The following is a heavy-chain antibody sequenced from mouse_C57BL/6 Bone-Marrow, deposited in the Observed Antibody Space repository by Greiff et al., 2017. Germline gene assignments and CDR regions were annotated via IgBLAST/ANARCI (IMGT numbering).Heavy chain of an antibody. CDR1: GYTFTSYW. CDR3: GYYGYDGPCWYFDV. V-gene: IGHV1-53*01. CDR2: INPSNGGT. J-gene: IGHJ1*03. Sequence: VKLLQPGTELVKPGASVKLSCKASGYTFTSYWMHWVKQRPGQGLEWIGNINPSNGGTNYNEKFKSKATLTVDKSSSTAYMQLSSLTSEDSAVYYCGYYGYDGPCWYFDVWGTGTTVTVSS. D-gene: IGHD2-2*01.